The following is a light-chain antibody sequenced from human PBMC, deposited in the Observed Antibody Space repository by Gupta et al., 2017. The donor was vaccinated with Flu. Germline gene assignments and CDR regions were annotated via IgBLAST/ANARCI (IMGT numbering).Light chain of an antibody. J-gene: IGKJ2*03. CDR1: QSLLHSNGYNY. V-gene: IGKV2-28*01. CDR2: LGS. CDR3: MQARQPPYS. Sequence: IVMTESPLSLPVTPGEPASISCRSSQSLLHSNGYNYLDWNLQKPGQSPQLLIYLGSNRASGVPDRFSGSGSGTDFTLKISRVEAEDVGIYYCMQARQPPYSFGQGTKLEIK.